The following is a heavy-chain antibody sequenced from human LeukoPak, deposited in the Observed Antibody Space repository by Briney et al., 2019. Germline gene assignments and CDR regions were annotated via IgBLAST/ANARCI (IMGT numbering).Heavy chain of an antibody. CDR2: ISSSSNYI. CDR1: GFTFSSYG. J-gene: IGHJ4*02. V-gene: IGHV3-21*01. Sequence: GGSLRLSCAASGFTFSSYGMHWVRQAPGKGLEWVSSISSSSNYIYYADSMKGRFTISRDNAKSSLYLQMNSLRAEDTAVYYCAISSGGSCYQWGQGTLVTVSS. D-gene: IGHD2-15*01. CDR3: AISSGGSCYQ.